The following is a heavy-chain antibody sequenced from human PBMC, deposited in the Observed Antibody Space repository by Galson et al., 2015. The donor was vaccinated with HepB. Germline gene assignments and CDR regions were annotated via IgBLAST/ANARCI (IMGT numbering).Heavy chain of an antibody. D-gene: IGHD2-2*01. CDR1: GGSISSSF. J-gene: IGHJ2*01. Sequence: DSLSLTCTVSGGSISSSFWSWIRQPAGKGLEWIGRIYTSGSTNYNPSLKSRVTMSVDTSKNQFSLKLSSVTAADTAVYYCARLPRINCSSTGCYYYWYFDLWGRGTLVTVSS. CDR2: IYTSGST. V-gene: IGHV4-4*07. CDR3: ARLPRINCSSTGCYYYWYFDL.